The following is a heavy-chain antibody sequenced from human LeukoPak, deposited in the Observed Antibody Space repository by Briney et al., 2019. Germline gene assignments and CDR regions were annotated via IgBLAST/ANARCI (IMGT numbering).Heavy chain of an antibody. Sequence: SETLSLTCTVSNGSIGTYYWSWIRQPPGKGLEWIGHIYYSGSTDYNPSLKSRVTLSVDTSKNQFSLKLSSVTAADTAVYYCARGGYYDGSGFSPRHNWFDPWGQGTLVTVSS. CDR1: NGSIGTYY. D-gene: IGHD3-22*01. J-gene: IGHJ5*02. V-gene: IGHV4-59*01. CDR3: ARGGYYDGSGFSPRHNWFDP. CDR2: IYYSGST.